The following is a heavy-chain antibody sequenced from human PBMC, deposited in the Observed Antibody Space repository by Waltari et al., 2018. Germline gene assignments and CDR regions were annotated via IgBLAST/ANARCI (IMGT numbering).Heavy chain of an antibody. CDR2: FYNSGTT. CDR1: GGSISSYY. Sequence: QVQLQESGPGLVQPSETLSLTCTVSGGSISSYYWSWIRQAPGKGLEWIGTFYNSGTTNYNPSLESRVTISVDTSKNQISLKVNSMTAADTAVYYCAGGGQWLAFDYWDQGILVTVSS. V-gene: IGHV4-59*01. CDR3: AGGGQWLAFDY. D-gene: IGHD6-19*01. J-gene: IGHJ4*02.